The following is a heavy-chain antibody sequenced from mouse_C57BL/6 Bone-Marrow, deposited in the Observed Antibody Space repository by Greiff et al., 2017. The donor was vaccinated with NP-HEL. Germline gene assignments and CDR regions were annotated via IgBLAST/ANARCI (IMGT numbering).Heavy chain of an antibody. D-gene: IGHD2-1*01. Sequence: EVKLMESGGGLVKPGGSLKLSCAASGFTFSDYGMHWVRQAPEKGLEWVAYISSGSSTIYYADTVKGRFTISRDNAKNTLFLQMTSLRSEDTAMYYCARPHLGYGKYVGYFGVWGTGTTVTVSS. J-gene: IGHJ1*03. CDR1: GFTFSDYG. CDR3: ARPHLGYGKYVGYFGV. V-gene: IGHV5-17*01. CDR2: ISSGSSTI.